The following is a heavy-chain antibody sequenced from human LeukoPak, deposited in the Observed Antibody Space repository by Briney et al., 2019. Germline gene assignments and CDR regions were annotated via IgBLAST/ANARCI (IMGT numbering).Heavy chain of an antibody. Sequence: GSSVKLSCKASGGTFGSYAISWVRHGPGQGLEWMGGIIPIFGTANYAQKFQGRVTITTDESTSTAYMELSSLRSEDTAVYYCARGPYYYDSSGYPYYYYYMDVWGKGTTVTVSS. CDR2: IIPIFGTA. CDR1: GGTFGSYA. V-gene: IGHV1-69*05. CDR3: ARGPYYYDSSGYPYYYYYMDV. D-gene: IGHD3-22*01. J-gene: IGHJ6*03.